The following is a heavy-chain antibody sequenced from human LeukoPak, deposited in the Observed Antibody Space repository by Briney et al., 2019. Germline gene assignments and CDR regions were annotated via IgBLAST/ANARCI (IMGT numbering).Heavy chain of an antibody. V-gene: IGHV1-18*01. Sequence: GASVKVSCKASGYTFTSYGISWVRQAPGQGLEWMGWISAYNGNTNYAQKLQGRVTMTTDTSTSTAYMELRSLRSEDTAVYYCARVRLIVGANWGDAFDIWGQGTMVTVSS. CDR2: ISAYNGNT. D-gene: IGHD1-26*01. J-gene: IGHJ3*02. CDR1: GYTFTSYG. CDR3: ARVRLIVGANWGDAFDI.